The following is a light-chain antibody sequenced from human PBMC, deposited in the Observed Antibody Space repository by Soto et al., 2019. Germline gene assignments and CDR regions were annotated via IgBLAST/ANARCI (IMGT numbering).Light chain of an antibody. CDR3: SSYTSSSTPLV. J-gene: IGLJ3*02. V-gene: IGLV2-14*01. CDR1: SSDVGGYNY. Sequence: QSALTQPASVSGSPGQSITISCTGTSSDVGGYNYVYWYQQHPGKAPKLMIYDVTNRPSGVSNRFSGSKSGTTASLTISGLQAEDEADYYCSSYTSSSTPLVFGGGTKLTVL. CDR2: DVT.